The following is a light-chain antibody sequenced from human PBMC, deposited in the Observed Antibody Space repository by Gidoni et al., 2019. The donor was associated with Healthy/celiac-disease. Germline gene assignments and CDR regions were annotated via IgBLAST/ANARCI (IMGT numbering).Light chain of an antibody. J-gene: IGKJ1*01. CDR3: QQYNSYWT. CDR2: KAY. V-gene: IGKV1-5*03. CDR1: QSISSW. Sequence: DIQMTQSPSTLSASVGDRVTITCRTSQSISSWLAWYQQKPGKDPKLLIYKAYSLESGVPSRFSGSGAGTEFTLTISSLQPDDFATYYGQQYNSYWTFGQGTKVEIK.